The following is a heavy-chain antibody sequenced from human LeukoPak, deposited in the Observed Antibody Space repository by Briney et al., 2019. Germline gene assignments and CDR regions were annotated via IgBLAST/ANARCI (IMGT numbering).Heavy chain of an antibody. V-gene: IGHV4-39*01. J-gene: IGHJ4*02. CDR1: GGSISSSSYY. CDR2: IYYSGST. CDR3: PRHYVELSDPLDY. D-gene: IGHD3-16*02. Sequence: PSGTLSLTCTVSGGSISSSSYYWGWIRQPPGKGLEWIGSIYYSGSTYYNPSLKSRVTVSVDTSKNQFSLKLSSVTAADTAVYYCPRHYVELSDPLDYWGQGTLVTVSS.